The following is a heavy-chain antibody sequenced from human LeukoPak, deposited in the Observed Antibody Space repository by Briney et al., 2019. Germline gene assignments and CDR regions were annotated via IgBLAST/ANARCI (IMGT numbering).Heavy chain of an antibody. CDR2: ISYDGSGQ. Sequence: GGSLRLSCAASGFSFSSHGMHWVRQAPGKGLEWVAVISYDGSGQYYADSLKGRFTISRDNSKNTLYLQMNSLRVEDTAVYYCAKDQRTMTRRMDVWGQGTTVTVSS. D-gene: IGHD2-2*01. V-gene: IGHV3-30*18. CDR3: AKDQRTMTRRMDV. CDR1: GFSFSSHG. J-gene: IGHJ6*02.